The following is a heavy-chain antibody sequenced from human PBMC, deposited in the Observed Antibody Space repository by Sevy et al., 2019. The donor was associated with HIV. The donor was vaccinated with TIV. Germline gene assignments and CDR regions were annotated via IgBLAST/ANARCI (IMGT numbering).Heavy chain of an antibody. V-gene: IGHV1-8*01. J-gene: IGHJ3*02. CDR2: MNPNSGNT. Sequence: ASVKVSCKASGYTFTSYDINWVRQATGQGFEWMGWMNPNSGNTGYAQKFQGRVTMTRNTSISTAYMELSSLRSEDTAVYYCARRLPSPRPRSVIRAIDAFDIWGQGTLVTVSS. D-gene: IGHD3-22*01. CDR1: GYTFTSYD. CDR3: ARRLPSPRPRSVIRAIDAFDI.